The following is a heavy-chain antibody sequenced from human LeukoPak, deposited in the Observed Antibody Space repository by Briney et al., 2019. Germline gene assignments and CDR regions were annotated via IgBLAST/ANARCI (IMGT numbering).Heavy chain of an antibody. Sequence: SETLSLTCTVSGGSISNYYWSWIRQPPGKGLEWIGYVYYSGSTNYNPSLKSRVTISVDKSKKQFSLKLSSVTAADTAVYHCAPRRINWEVDWFDPWGQGTLVTVSS. CDR2: VYYSGST. CDR3: APRRINWEVDWFDP. CDR1: GGSISNYY. V-gene: IGHV4-59*08. D-gene: IGHD7-27*01. J-gene: IGHJ5*02.